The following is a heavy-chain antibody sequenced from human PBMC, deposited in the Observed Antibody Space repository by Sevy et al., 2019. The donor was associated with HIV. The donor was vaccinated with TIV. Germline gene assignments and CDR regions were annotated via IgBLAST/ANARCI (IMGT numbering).Heavy chain of an antibody. CDR3: TTEYPSGPLDY. CDR2: IESKNDGGTT. J-gene: IGHJ4*02. Sequence: GGSLRLSCTASGFTFSNAWMTWVRQAPGKGLEWVGRIESKNDGGTTDYPAPVKGRFTISRDDSKNTLYLQMNSLKTEDTAVYFCTTEYPSGPLDYWGQGTLVTVSS. CDR1: GFTFSNAW. V-gene: IGHV3-15*04.